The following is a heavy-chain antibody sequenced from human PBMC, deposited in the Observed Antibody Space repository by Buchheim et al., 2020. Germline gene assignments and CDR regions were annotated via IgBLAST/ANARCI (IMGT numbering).Heavy chain of an antibody. V-gene: IGHV3-30-3*01. Sequence: QVQLVESGGGVVQPGRSLRLSCAASGFTFSSYAMHWVRQAPGKGLEWVAVISYDGSNKYYADSVKGRFTISRDNSKNTLYLQMNSLRAEDTAVYYCASYSNWGYYYYYMDVWGKGTT. CDR1: GFTFSSYA. CDR3: ASYSNWGYYYYYMDV. CDR2: ISYDGSNK. D-gene: IGHD4-11*01. J-gene: IGHJ6*03.